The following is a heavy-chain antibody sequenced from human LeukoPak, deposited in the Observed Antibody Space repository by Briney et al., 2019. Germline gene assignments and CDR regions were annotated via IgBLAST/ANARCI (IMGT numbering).Heavy chain of an antibody. CDR2: INPNSGGT. Sequence: ASVKVSCKASGYTFTGYYMHWVRQAPGQGLEWMGWINPNSGGTNYARKFQGRVTMTRDTSISTAYMELSRLRSDDTAVYYCARGPSIGSNYADYWGQGTLVTVSS. J-gene: IGHJ4*02. V-gene: IGHV1-2*02. D-gene: IGHD1-26*01. CDR1: GYTFTGYY. CDR3: ARGPSIGSNYADY.